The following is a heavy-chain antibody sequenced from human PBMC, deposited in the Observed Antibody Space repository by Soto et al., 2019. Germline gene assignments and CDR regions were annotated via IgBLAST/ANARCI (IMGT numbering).Heavy chain of an antibody. J-gene: IGHJ5*02. CDR1: GYTFTSYA. Sequence: ASVKVSCKASGYTFTSYAMHWVRQAPGQRLEWMGWINAGNGNTKYSQKFQGRVTITRDTSASTAYMELSSLRSEGTAVYYCSRGGYILTGYYMADSWFDPWGQGTLVTVSS. CDR3: SRGGYILTGYYMADSWFDP. CDR2: INAGNGNT. V-gene: IGHV1-3*01. D-gene: IGHD3-9*01.